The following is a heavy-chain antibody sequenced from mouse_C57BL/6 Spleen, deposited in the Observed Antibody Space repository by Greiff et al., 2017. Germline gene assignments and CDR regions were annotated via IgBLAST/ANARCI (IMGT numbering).Heavy chain of an antibody. CDR1: GYAFSSSW. CDR2: IYPGDGDT. Sequence: VQLQQSGPELVKPGASVKISCKASGYAFSSSWMNWVKQRPGKGLEWIGRIYPGDGDTNYNGKFKGKATLTADKSSSTAYMQLSSLTSEDSAVYFCARSLYGYDGAWFAYWGQGTLVTVSA. J-gene: IGHJ3*01. CDR3: ARSLYGYDGAWFAY. D-gene: IGHD2-2*01. V-gene: IGHV1-82*01.